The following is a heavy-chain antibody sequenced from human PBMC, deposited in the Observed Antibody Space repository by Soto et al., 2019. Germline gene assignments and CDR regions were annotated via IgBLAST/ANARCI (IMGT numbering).Heavy chain of an antibody. CDR1: GGSITSSY. J-gene: IGHJ6*02. CDR3: ARGEDAFFCYGLDV. V-gene: IGHV4-59*01. D-gene: IGHD3-3*01. CDR2: IYDTGISGYTPST. Sequence: SETLSLTCTVSGGSITSSYWSWIRRPPGKGLEWIAYIYDTGISGYTPSTSYNPSLKSRVTMSVDTSKSQFSLKLTSVTAADTAVYYCARGEDAFFCYGLDVWGQGITVTVSS.